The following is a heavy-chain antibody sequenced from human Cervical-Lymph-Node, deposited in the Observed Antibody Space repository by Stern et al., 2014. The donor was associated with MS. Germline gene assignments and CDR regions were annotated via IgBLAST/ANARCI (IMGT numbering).Heavy chain of an antibody. D-gene: IGHD4-23*01. CDR2: INPNGGST. CDR3: TREKYGGNYLDY. Sequence: QVQLVESGAEVKKPGASGKVSCKASPYTFTSYHMHWVRQAPGQGLEWMGIINPNGGSTSYAQKFQGRVTMTRDTSTSTAYMELSGLRSEDTAVYYCTREKYGGNYLDYWGQGTLVTVSS. J-gene: IGHJ4*02. V-gene: IGHV1-46*03. CDR1: PYTFTSYH.